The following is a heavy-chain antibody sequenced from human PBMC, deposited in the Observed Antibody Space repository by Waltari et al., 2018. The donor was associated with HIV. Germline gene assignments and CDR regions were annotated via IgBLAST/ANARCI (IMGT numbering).Heavy chain of an antibody. V-gene: IGHV3-23*01. CDR1: GFTFSSYA. Sequence: EVQLLESGGGLVQPGGSLRLSCAASGFTFSSYAMSWVRQAPVKGLEWVSAISGSGSSTYYADSWKGRFTISRDNSKNTLYLQMNSLRAEDTAVYYCAKDGPIVVVPAASFDYWGQGTLVTVSS. CDR3: AKDGPIVVVPAASFDY. D-gene: IGHD2-2*01. CDR2: ISGSGSST. J-gene: IGHJ4*02.